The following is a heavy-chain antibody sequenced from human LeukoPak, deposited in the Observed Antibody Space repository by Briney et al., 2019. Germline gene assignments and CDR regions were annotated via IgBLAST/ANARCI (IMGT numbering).Heavy chain of an antibody. J-gene: IGHJ5*02. CDR2: INHSGST. CDR1: GGSISSNAYS. V-gene: IGHV4-34*01. Sequence: SDTLSLTCAVSGGSISSNAYSWSWIRQPPGKGLEWIGEINHSGSTNYNPSLKSRVTISVDTSKNQFSLKLSSVTAADTAVYYCARFWQQQLVRANWFDPWGQGTLVTVSS. CDR3: ARFWQQQLVRANWFDP. D-gene: IGHD6-13*01.